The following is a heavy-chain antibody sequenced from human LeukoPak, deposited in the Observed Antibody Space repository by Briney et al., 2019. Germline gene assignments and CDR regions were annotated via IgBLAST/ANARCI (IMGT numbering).Heavy chain of an antibody. CDR2: IYYSGST. V-gene: IGHV4-39*07. J-gene: IGHJ6*03. CDR1: GGSISSSSYY. D-gene: IGHD3-10*01. Sequence: SETLSLTCTVSGGSISSSSYYWGWIRQPPGKGLEWIGSIYYSGSTYYKPSLKSRVTISVDTSKNQFSLKLSSVTAADTAVYYCARGGTMVRGVDYYYYYMDVWGKGTTVTISS. CDR3: ARGGTMVRGVDYYYYYMDV.